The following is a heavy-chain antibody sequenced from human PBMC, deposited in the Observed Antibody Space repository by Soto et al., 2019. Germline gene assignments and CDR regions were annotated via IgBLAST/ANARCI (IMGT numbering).Heavy chain of an antibody. V-gene: IGHV4-4*08. CDR2: IYNSGST. Sequence: QVQLQESGPGLVKPSETLSLTCTVSGGSISSYYWSWIRQPPGKGLEWIGFIYNSGSTNYNPSLNSRVTVAMDTSRDPFSLLVSSVTAADTAVYYCARAPYCSGTRPYYFDYWGQGTLVTVSS. CDR3: ARAPYCSGTRPYYFDY. J-gene: IGHJ4*02. CDR1: GGSISSYY. D-gene: IGHD3-10*01.